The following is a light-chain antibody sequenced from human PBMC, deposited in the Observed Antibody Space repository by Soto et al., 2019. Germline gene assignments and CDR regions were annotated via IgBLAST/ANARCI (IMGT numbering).Light chain of an antibody. Sequence: EIVMTQSPAALSVSPGERATLSCRASQSVIRNLAWYQQRPGQAPRLLIYGASTRATGIPARFIGSGSGTEFTLTISSLQSEDFAVYYCQQYNNWPPMYTFGQGTTLEIK. J-gene: IGKJ2*01. CDR3: QQYNNWPPMYT. CDR2: GAS. V-gene: IGKV3-15*01. CDR1: QSVIRN.